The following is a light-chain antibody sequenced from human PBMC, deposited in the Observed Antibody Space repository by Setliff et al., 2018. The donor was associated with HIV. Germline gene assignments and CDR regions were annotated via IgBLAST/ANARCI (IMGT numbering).Light chain of an antibody. V-gene: IGLV3-21*04. CDR3: QVWDSSSDHLYV. Sequence: LTQPPSVSVAPGKTARITCGGNNIGSKSVHWYQQKPGQAPVLVIYYDTDRPSGIPERFSGSNSGNTATLTISRVEAGDEADYYCQVWDSSSDHLYVFGTGTKVTVL. J-gene: IGLJ1*01. CDR1: NIGSKS. CDR2: YDT.